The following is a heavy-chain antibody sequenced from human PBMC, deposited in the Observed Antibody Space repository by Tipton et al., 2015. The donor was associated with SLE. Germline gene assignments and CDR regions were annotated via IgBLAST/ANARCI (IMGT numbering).Heavy chain of an antibody. CDR1: GFTFSSYS. D-gene: IGHD3-10*01. CDR2: ISSSSSYI. J-gene: IGHJ6*02. V-gene: IGHV3-21*03. Sequence: GSLRLSCAASGFTFSSYSMNWVRQAPGRGLEWFSSISSSSSYIYYADSVKGRFTISRDNAKNSLYLQMNSLRAEDTAVYYCARDRGVSYYYYGMDVWGQGTTVTVSS. CDR3: ARDRGVSYYYYGMDV.